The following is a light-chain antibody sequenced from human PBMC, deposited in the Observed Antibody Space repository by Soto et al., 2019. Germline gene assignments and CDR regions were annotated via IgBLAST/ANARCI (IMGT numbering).Light chain of an antibody. J-gene: IGKJ4*01. Sequence: DIQMTQSPSSLSASVGDRVTITCHASQEISNYLNWYQHKPGKAPKLLIYDASNLETGLPSRFSGSGSGKDFTFTISCLQPEDIETSYCQQYDHLHLYFGGGTHVESK. CDR1: QEISNY. CDR3: QQYDHLHLY. CDR2: DAS. V-gene: IGKV1-33*01.